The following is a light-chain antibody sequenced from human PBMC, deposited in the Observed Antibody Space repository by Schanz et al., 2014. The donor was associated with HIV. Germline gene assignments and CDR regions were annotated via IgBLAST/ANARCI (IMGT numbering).Light chain of an antibody. V-gene: IGLV1-44*01. CDR2: DNN. Sequence: QSVLTQPPSTSGTPGQRVIISCSGSTSNIGSNTVNWYQQLPRKAPKLLIYDNNQRPSGVPDRFSGSKSGTSASLAITGLQAEDEADYYCQAYDSSLNSYVFGTGTKLTVL. J-gene: IGLJ1*01. CDR1: TSNIGSNT. CDR3: QAYDSSLNSYV.